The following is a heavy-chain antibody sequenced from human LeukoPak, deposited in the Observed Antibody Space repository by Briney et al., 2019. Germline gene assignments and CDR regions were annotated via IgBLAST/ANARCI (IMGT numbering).Heavy chain of an antibody. D-gene: IGHD3-10*01. CDR2: IYYSGST. J-gene: IGHJ4*02. CDR1: GGSISSSRDY. Sequence: SETLSLTCIVSGGSISSSRDYWAWIRQPPGKGLEWIANIYYSGSTYYSPSLKSRVIISVDTSKNQFSLKLSSVTAADTAVYYCARDTMAGDFDYWGQGTLVTVSS. V-gene: IGHV4-39*02. CDR3: ARDTMAGDFDY.